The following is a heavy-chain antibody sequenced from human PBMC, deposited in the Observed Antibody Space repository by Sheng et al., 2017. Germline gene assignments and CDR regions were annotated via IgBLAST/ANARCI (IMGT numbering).Heavy chain of an antibody. J-gene: IGHJ4*02. CDR1: GFTVSSNY. Sequence: EVQLVESGGGLVQPGGSLRLSCAASGFTVSSNYMSWVRQAPGKGLEWVSVIYSGGSTYYADSVKGRFTISRDNSKNTLYLQMNSLRAEDTAVYYCAREWGSSGDYGPHGDYWGQGTLVTVSS. CDR3: AREWGSSGDYGPHGDY. V-gene: IGHV3-66*02. CDR2: IYSGGST. D-gene: IGHD4-17*01.